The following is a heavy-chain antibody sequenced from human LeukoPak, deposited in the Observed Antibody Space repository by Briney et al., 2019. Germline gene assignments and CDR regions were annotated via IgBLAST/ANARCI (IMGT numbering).Heavy chain of an antibody. CDR1: GYTFTSYG. Sequence: ASVKVSCKASGYTFTSYGISWVRQAPGQGLEWMGWISAYNGNTNYAQKLQGRVTMTTDTSTSTAYMELRSLRSDDTAVYYCARDQTDCSSTSCYRTWRADFDYWGQGTLVTVSS. CDR3: ARDQTDCSSTSCYRTWRADFDY. J-gene: IGHJ4*02. CDR2: ISAYNGNT. D-gene: IGHD2-2*01. V-gene: IGHV1-18*01.